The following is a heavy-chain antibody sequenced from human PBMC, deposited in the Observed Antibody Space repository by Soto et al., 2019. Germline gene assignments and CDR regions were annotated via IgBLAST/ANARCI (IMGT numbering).Heavy chain of an antibody. CDR2: IIPVTETP. V-gene: IGHV1-69*05. D-gene: IGHD6-19*01. CDR1: GGTLSTLA. Sequence: VQLVQSGAEVRPPGSSVKVSCKASGGTLSTLAISRVRQAPGHGLQGVGGIIPVTETPVSVQTLQDRVTTTPVESTQTSYMVLVRLRSDDTAVYFCGAEAAQWLVRYWCQGTLVTVSS. CDR3: GAEAAQWLVRY. J-gene: IGHJ1*01.